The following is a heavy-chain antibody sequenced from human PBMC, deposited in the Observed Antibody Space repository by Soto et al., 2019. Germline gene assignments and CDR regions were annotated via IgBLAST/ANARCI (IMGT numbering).Heavy chain of an antibody. D-gene: IGHD6-13*01. CDR2: IDPSDSYT. V-gene: IGHV5-10-1*01. CDR3: ARLAAGRLGGTSGVIDY. Sequence: PGESLKISCKGSGYSFTSYWISWVRQMPGKGLEWMGRIDPSDSYTNYSPSFQGHVTISADKSISTAYLQWSSLKASDTAMYYCARLAAGRLGGTSGVIDYWGQGTLVTVSS. J-gene: IGHJ4*02. CDR1: GYSFTSYW.